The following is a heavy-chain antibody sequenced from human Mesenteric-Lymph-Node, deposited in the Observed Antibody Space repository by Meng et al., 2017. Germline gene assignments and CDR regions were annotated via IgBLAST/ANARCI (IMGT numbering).Heavy chain of an antibody. V-gene: IGHV1-69*13. J-gene: IGHJ3*02. CDR1: GGTFSSYA. Sequence: SVKVSCKASGGTFSSYAISWVRQAPGQGLEWMGGIIPIFGTANYAQKFQGRVTITADESTSTAYMELSSLRSEDTAVYYCARAIGPPRAFDIWGQGTMVTVSS. CDR3: ARAIGPPRAFDI. D-gene: IGHD3-16*01. CDR2: IIPIFGTA.